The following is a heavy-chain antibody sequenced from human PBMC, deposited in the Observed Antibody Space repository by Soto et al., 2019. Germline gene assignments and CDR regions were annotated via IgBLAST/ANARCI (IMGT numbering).Heavy chain of an antibody. CDR3: AKDRDSRGYDY. D-gene: IGHD3-22*01. CDR2: TSYDGSIE. V-gene: IGHV3-30*18. Sequence: PGGSLRLSCAASGFSFSTYGMHWVRQAPGKGLEWVALTSYDGSIEYYADSVKGRFTISRDNSKNTLYLQMNSLRAEDTAMYYCAKDRDSRGYDYWGQGTLATVSS. CDR1: GFSFSTYG. J-gene: IGHJ4*02.